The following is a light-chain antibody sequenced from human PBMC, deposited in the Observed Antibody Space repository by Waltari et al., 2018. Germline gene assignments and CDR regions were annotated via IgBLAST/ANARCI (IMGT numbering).Light chain of an antibody. J-gene: IGKJ4*01. CDR3: QQYDISPLT. Sequence: EIVMTQSPCSLSSSPGERATLSCRASQTVRTTYLAWYQQKPGQAPTLLIYAASSRATGIPDRFSGSGSGTDFSLTISSLEPEDFAVYYCQQYDISPLTFGGGTKVEIK. V-gene: IGKV3-20*01. CDR2: AAS. CDR1: QTVRTTY.